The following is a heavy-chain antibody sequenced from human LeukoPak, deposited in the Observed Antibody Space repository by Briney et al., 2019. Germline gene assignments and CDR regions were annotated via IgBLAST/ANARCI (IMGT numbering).Heavy chain of an antibody. Sequence: SETLSLTCTVSGGSISSSDYYWGWIRQPPGKGLEWIGKIYYSGSTYYNLSLKSRVTISVDTSKNQFSLKLSSVTAADTAVYYCARHANKFWSGYYHSLYYFDYWGQGTLVTVSS. D-gene: IGHD3-3*01. CDR3: ARHANKFWSGYYHSLYYFDY. V-gene: IGHV4-39*01. CDR1: GGSISSSDYY. CDR2: IYYSGST. J-gene: IGHJ4*02.